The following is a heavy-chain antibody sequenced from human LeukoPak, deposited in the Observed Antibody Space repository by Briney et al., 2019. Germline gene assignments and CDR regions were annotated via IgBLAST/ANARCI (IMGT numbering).Heavy chain of an antibody. J-gene: IGHJ4*02. V-gene: IGHV1-3*01. Sequence: ASVKVSCKASGYTFTSYAMHWMRQAPGQRLEWMGWINAGNGNTKYSQKFQGRVTITRDTSASTAYMELSSLRSEDTAVYYCARDGGYGVHSPRYWGQGALVTVSS. CDR1: GYTFTSYA. D-gene: IGHD4-17*01. CDR2: INAGNGNT. CDR3: ARDGGYGVHSPRY.